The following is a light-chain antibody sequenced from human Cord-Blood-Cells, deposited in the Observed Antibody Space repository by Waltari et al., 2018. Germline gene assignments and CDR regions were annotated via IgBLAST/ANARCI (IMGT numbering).Light chain of an antibody. V-gene: IGLV2-23*03. CDR3: CSYAGSSTFLVV. CDR1: SREVGSYNL. J-gene: IGLJ2*01. CDR2: EGS. Sequence: QSALTQPASVSGSPGQSITISCTGTSREVGSYNLVSWNQQHPGKAPKLMIYEGSKRPSGVSNRFSGSKSGNTASLTISGLQAEDEADYYCCSYAGSSTFLVVFGGGTKLTVL.